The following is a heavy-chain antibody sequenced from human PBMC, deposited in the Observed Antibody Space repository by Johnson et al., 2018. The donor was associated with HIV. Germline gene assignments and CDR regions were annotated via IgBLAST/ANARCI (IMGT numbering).Heavy chain of an antibody. CDR3: ARGGSRTTIFGVDINLGGFDI. J-gene: IGHJ3*02. V-gene: IGHV3-13*01. D-gene: IGHD3-3*01. CDR1: GFTFDDYG. CDR2: MGTAGDT. Sequence: VQLVESGGGLVKPGRSLRLSCAASGFTFDDYGMHWVRQAPGKGLEWVSTMGTAGDTYYAGSVKGRFTVSRENAKNSLYLQMNSLRAGDTAVYYCARGGSRTTIFGVDINLGGFDIWGQGTRVTVSS.